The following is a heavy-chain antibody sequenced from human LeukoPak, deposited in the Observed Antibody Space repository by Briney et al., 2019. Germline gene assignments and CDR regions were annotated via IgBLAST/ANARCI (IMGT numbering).Heavy chain of an antibody. Sequence: SGGSLRLSCAVSGLTVNSNYMSWVRQAPGQGREWVSLLHPGGRTYYADSVKGRFTIFRDNAENTLHLQMDSLRVEDTAVYYCARDAGGGYDSYGLDVWGQGTTVTVAS. CDR2: LHPGGRT. CDR3: ARDAGGGYDSYGLDV. CDR1: GLTVNSNY. J-gene: IGHJ6*02. D-gene: IGHD5-12*01. V-gene: IGHV3-53*05.